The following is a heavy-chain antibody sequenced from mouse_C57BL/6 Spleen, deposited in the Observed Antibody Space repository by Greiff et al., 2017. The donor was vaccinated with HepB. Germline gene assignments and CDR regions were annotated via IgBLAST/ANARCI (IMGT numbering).Heavy chain of an antibody. Sequence: EVQLVESGGGLVKPGGSLKLSCAASGFTFSDYGMHWVRQAPEKGLEWVAYISSGSSTIYYADTVKGRFTISRDNAKNTLFLQMTSLRSEDTAMYYCARRSITTVDYFDYWGQGTTLTVSS. CDR2: ISSGSSTI. D-gene: IGHD1-1*01. CDR3: ARRSITTVDYFDY. V-gene: IGHV5-17*01. J-gene: IGHJ2*01. CDR1: GFTFSDYG.